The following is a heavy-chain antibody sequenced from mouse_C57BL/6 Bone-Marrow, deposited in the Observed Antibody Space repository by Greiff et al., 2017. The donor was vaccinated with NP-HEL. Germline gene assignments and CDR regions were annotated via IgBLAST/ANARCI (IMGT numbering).Heavy chain of an antibody. CDR3: ARDGPYSYAMDY. Sequence: EVKLVESGGGLVQSGRSLRLSCATSGFTFSDFYMEWVRQAPGKGLEWIAASRNKANDYTTEYSASVKGRFIVSRDTSQSILYLQMNALRAEDTAIYYCARDGPYSYAMDYWGQGTSVTVSS. CDR2: SRNKANDYTT. CDR1: GFTFSDFY. V-gene: IGHV7-1*01. J-gene: IGHJ4*01.